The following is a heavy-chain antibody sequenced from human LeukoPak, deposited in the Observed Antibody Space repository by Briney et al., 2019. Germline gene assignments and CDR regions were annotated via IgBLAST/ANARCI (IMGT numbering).Heavy chain of an antibody. CDR3: AKDRRRYCSSTSCYPFSV. V-gene: IGHV3-23*01. CDR2: ISGSGGST. CDR1: GFTFSSYA. Sequence: GGSLRLSCAASGFTFSSYAMSWVRQAPGKGLERVSAISGSGGSTYYADSVKGRFTISRDNFKNTLYLQMNSLRAEDTAVYYCAKDRRRYCSSTSCYPFSVWGQGTLVTVSS. D-gene: IGHD2-2*01. J-gene: IGHJ4*02.